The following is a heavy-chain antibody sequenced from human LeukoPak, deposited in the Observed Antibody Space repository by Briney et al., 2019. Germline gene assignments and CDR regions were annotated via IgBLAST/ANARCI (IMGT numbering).Heavy chain of an antibody. CDR1: GYGFTNYW. D-gene: IGHD6-13*01. J-gene: IGHJ4*02. V-gene: IGHV5-51*01. CDR3: ARQLASSTSLYYFDY. CDR2: IYPGDSDT. Sequence: GESLKISCRGSGYGFTNYWIGWVGQMPGKGLEWMGIIYPGDSDTRYSPSFQGQVTISADKSISTAYLQWSSLKASDTAMYYCARQLASSTSLYYFDYWGQGTLVTVSS.